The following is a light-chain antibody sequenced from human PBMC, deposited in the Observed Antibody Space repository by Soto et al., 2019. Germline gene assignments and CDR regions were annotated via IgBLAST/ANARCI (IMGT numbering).Light chain of an antibody. J-gene: IGLJ3*02. Sequence: QSVLTQPASVSGSPGQSITISCTGTSSDIGGYNYVSWYQQHPGTAPKLMIYEVINRPSGVSNRFSGSKSGNTAYLTISGLQADDEADYYCSSYTITTTVVFGGGTKVTVL. V-gene: IGLV2-14*01. CDR1: SSDIGGYNY. CDR3: SSYTITTTVV. CDR2: EVI.